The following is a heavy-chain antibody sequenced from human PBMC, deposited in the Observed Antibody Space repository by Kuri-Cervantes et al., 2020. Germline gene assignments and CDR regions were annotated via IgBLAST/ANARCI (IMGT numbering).Heavy chain of an antibody. CDR3: ARLISGYYYYGMDV. D-gene: IGHD2-15*01. Sequence: SQTLSLTCAVSGGSISSGGYSWSWIRQPPGKGLEWIGYIYHSGSTYYNPSLKSRVTISVDRSKNQFSLKLSSVTAADTAVYYCARLISGYYYYGMDVWGQGTTVTVSS. CDR1: GGSISSGGYS. J-gene: IGHJ6*02. V-gene: IGHV4-30-2*02. CDR2: IYHSGST.